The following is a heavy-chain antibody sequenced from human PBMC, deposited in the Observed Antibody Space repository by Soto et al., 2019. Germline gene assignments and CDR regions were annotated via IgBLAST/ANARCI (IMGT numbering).Heavy chain of an antibody. CDR1: GGSISSGGYY. Sequence: PSETLSLTCTVSGGSISSGGYYWSWIRQHPGKGLEWIGYIYYSGSTYYNPSLKSRVTISVDTSKNQFSLKLSSVTAADTAVYYCARGGWLRFDPWGQGTLVTVSS. V-gene: IGHV4-31*03. D-gene: IGHD5-12*01. CDR2: IYYSGST. J-gene: IGHJ5*02. CDR3: ARGGWLRFDP.